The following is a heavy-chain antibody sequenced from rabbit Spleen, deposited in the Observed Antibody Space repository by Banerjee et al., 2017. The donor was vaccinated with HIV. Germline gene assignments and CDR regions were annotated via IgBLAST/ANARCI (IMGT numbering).Heavy chain of an antibody. CDR1: GFDFSIYYM. V-gene: IGHV1S45*01. Sequence: QEQLKETGGGLVQPGGSLTLSCKASGFDFSIYYMTWVRQAPGKGLEWIGCIATITGKTFYATWAKGRFTISRASSTTVFLQVTRLTVADTATYFCARAGDHGDLWDLWGQGTLVTVS. D-gene: IGHD2-1*01. J-gene: IGHJ4*01. CDR2: IATITGKT. CDR3: ARAGDHGDLWDL.